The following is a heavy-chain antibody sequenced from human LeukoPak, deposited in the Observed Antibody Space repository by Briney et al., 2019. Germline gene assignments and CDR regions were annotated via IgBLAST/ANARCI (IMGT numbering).Heavy chain of an antibody. CDR3: ARAFTYGSGSYYIGD. D-gene: IGHD3-10*01. J-gene: IGHJ4*02. Sequence: GGSLRLSCVASGFTFSSYSMNCVRPALGKGLERDSSISRGTSYIYYEDSVKGRFAISRDNAKNSLYLQMTSQRGEDTAVYYCARAFTYGSGSYYIGDWGQGTLVTVSS. CDR2: ISRGTSYI. CDR1: GFTFSSYS. V-gene: IGHV3-21*01.